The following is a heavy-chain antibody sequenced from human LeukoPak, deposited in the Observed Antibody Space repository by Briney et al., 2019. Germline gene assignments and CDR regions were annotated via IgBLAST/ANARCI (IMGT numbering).Heavy chain of an antibody. CDR1: GFTVSSYA. D-gene: IGHD3-3*01. V-gene: IGHV3-23*01. CDR3: ARAARFLEWAYYYYYGMDV. CDR2: ISGSGGST. J-gene: IGHJ6*02. Sequence: GGSLRLSCAASGFTVSSYAMSWVRQAPGKGLEWVSAISGSGGSTYYADSVKGRFTISRDNSKNTLYLQMNSLRAEDTAVYYCARAARFLEWAYYYYYGMDVWGQGTTVTVSS.